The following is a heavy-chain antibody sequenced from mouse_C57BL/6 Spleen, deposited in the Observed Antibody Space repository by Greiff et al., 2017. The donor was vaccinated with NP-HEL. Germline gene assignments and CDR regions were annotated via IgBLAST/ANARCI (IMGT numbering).Heavy chain of an antibody. D-gene: IGHD1-1*01. CDR3: ARGDYYGSSLYYFDY. V-gene: IGHV5-4*03. Sequence: DVKLVESGGGLVKPGGSLKLSCAASGFTFSSYAMSWVRQTPEKRLEWVATISDGGSYTYYPDNVKGRFTISRDNAKNNLYLQMSHLKSEDTAMYYCARGDYYGSSLYYFDYWGQGTTLTVSS. J-gene: IGHJ2*01. CDR2: ISDGGSYT. CDR1: GFTFSSYA.